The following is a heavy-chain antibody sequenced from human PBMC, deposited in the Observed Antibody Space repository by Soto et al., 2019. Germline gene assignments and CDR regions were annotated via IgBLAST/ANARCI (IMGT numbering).Heavy chain of an antibody. Sequence: PGGSLRLSCAASGFSFSNHDMHWVRQPKGKGLEWVSGITTGGNAYFADSVKGRFSISRENAKNSFYLQTSSLRAEDTAMYYCVRVNPDAYDVWGPGIMVNVSS. V-gene: IGHV3-13*01. CDR3: VRVNPDAYDV. J-gene: IGHJ3*01. CDR2: ITTGGNA. CDR1: GFSFSNHD.